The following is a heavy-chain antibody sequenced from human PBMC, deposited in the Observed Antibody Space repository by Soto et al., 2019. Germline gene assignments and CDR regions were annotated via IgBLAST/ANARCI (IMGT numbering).Heavy chain of an antibody. CDR1: GYTFTSYG. CDR3: ARDKYCSGGSCYHLGYYYGMDV. CDR2: ISAYNGNT. D-gene: IGHD2-15*01. V-gene: IGHV1-18*01. Sequence: ASVKVYCKASGYTFTSYGISWVRQAPGQGLEWMGWISAYNGNTNYAQKLQGRVTMTTDTSTSTAYMELRSLRSDDTAVYYCARDKYCSGGSCYHLGYYYGMDVWGQGTTVTVSS. J-gene: IGHJ6*02.